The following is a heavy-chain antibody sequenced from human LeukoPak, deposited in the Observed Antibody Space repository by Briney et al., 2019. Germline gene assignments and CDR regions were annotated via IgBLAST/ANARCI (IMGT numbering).Heavy chain of an antibody. Sequence: ASVKVSCKASGYTFTGYYMHWVRQAPGQGLEWMGWINPNSGGTNYAQKFQGRVTMTRDTSISTAHMELSRLRSDDTAVYYCARAGVWDYSDSSGYHNGAFDIWGQGTMVTVSS. CDR3: ARAGVWDYSDSSGYHNGAFDI. D-gene: IGHD3-22*01. J-gene: IGHJ3*02. CDR1: GYTFTGYY. CDR2: INPNSGGT. V-gene: IGHV1-2*02.